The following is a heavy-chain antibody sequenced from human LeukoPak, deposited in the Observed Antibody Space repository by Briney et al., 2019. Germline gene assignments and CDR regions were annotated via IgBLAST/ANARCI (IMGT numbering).Heavy chain of an antibody. CDR2: IYSGGST. CDR3: ARDARRYCSSTSCKSFDY. CDR1: GFTVSSNY. J-gene: IGHJ4*02. V-gene: IGHV3-53*01. D-gene: IGHD2-2*01. Sequence: GGSLRLSCAASGFTVSSNYMSWVRQAPGKGLEWVSVIYSGGSTYYADSVKGRFTISRDNAKNSLYLQMNSLRAEDTAVYYCARDARRYCSSTSCKSFDYWGQGTLVTVSS.